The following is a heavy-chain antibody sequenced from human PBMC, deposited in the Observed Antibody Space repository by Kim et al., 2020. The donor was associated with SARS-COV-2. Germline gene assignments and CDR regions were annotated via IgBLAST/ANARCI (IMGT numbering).Heavy chain of an antibody. D-gene: IGHD3-16*01. Sequence: GGSLRLSCAASGFTFSSYGMNWVRQAPGKGLEWVSLISSSSSCTYYADSVKGRFTISRDNAKNTLYLQMNSLRAEDTAVYYCARVAIAEGGRISDYWGQGTLVTVSS. V-gene: IGHV3-21*01. J-gene: IGHJ4*02. CDR2: ISSSSSCT. CDR1: GFTFSSYG. CDR3: ARVAIAEGGRISDY.